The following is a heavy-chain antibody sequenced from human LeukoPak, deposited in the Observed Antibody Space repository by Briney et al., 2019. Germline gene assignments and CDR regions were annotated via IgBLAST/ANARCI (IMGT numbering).Heavy chain of an antibody. D-gene: IGHD3-3*01. J-gene: IGHJ4*02. CDR1: GFTFSSYE. CDR2: ISSNGGST. Sequence: PGGSLRLSCTASGFTFSSYEMNWVRQAPGKGLEWVPTISSNGGSTDYADFVKGRFTISRDNSKNTLYLQMNNLRVEDTALYYCAKAQRGFDDFWSGYDSWGQGTLVTVSS. CDR3: AKAQRGFDDFWSGYDS. V-gene: IGHV3-23*01.